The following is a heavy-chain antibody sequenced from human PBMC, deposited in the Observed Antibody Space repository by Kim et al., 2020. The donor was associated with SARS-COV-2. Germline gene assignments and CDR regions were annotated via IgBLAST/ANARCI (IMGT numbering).Heavy chain of an antibody. V-gene: IGHV4-39*01. Sequence: SETLSLTCAVSGGFVRSGSTSWGWVRQPPGKELEWIGTFHFSGRAYYNPSLQSRVTVSVDTSKNHFSLKLTSVTTADTANYYCARQPTGYSNWFDTWGRG. J-gene: IGHJ5*02. CDR3: ARQPTGYSNWFDT. D-gene: IGHD3-9*01. CDR1: GGFVRSGSTS. CDR2: FHFSGRA.